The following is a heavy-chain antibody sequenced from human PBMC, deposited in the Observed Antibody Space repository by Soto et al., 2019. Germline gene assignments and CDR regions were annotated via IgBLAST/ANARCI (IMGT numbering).Heavy chain of an antibody. CDR3: AKATNESGVLDY. V-gene: IGHV3-30*18. D-gene: IGHD2-8*01. CDR1: GFTFSSYG. Sequence: GGSLRLSCAASGFTFSSYGMHWVRQAPGKGLEWVAVISYDGSNKYYADSVKGRFTFSRDNSKNTLYPQMNSLRAEDTAVYYCAKATNESGVLDYWGQGTLVTVSS. CDR2: ISYDGSNK. J-gene: IGHJ4*02.